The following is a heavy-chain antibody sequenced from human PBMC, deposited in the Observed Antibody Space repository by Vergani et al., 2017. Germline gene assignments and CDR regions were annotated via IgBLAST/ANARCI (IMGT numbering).Heavy chain of an antibody. J-gene: IGHJ4*02. V-gene: IGHV4-30-2*01. Sequence: QVQLQESGPGLVKPPGTLSLTCAVSGGSISSGGYSWSWIRQPPGKGLEWIGYIFQSGSPDYNASLKSRVNISLDKSKNHFSLSLSSVTAADTAVYYCVRRNNVVRETDYFDYWGQGILVTVSS. CDR1: GGSISSGGYS. D-gene: IGHD3-10*01. CDR2: IFQSGSP. CDR3: VRRNNVVRETDYFDY.